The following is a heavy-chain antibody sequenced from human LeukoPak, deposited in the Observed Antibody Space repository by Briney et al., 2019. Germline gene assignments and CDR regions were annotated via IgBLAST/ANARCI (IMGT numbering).Heavy chain of an antibody. V-gene: IGHV4-39*07. CDR1: GGSFSSSSYY. CDR2: IYYSGST. Sequence: SETQSLTCTVSGGSFSSSSYYWGWIRQPPGKGLEWMGSIYYSGSTYYNPSLKSRVTISVDTSKNQFSLNLTSVNAADTAVYYCARVMAARREDLNWFDPWGQGTLVTVSS. J-gene: IGHJ5*02. CDR3: ARVMAARREDLNWFDP. D-gene: IGHD6-6*01.